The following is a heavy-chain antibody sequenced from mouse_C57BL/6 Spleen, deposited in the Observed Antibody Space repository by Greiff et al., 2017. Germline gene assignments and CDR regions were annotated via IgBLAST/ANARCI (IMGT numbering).Heavy chain of an antibody. CDR1: GYTFTTYP. D-gene: IGHD1-1*01. Sequence: QVQLKESGAELVKPGASVKMSCKASGYTFTTYPIEWMKQNPGKSLEWIGNFHPYNDDTKYNEKFKGKATLTVEKSSSTVYLELSRLTSDDSAVYYCAGGGNYYSSSYGYAMDYWGQGTSVTVSS. CDR3: AGGGNYYSSSYGYAMDY. V-gene: IGHV1-47*01. CDR2: FHPYNDDT. J-gene: IGHJ4*01.